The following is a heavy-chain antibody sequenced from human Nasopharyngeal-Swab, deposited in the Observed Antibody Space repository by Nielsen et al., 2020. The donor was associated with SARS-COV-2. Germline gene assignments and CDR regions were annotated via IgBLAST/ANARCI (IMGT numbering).Heavy chain of an antibody. V-gene: IGHV7-4-1*02. D-gene: IGHD1-26*01. Sequence: ASVKVSCKASGYTFTSYAMNWVRQAPGQGLEWMGWINTNTGNPKYAQGFTGRFVFSLDTSVSTAYLQISSLKAEDTAVYYCAREMTLGRRGNYYGMDVWGQATTVTVSS. CDR3: AREMTLGRRGNYYGMDV. CDR2: INTNTGNP. CDR1: GYTFTSYA. J-gene: IGHJ6*02.